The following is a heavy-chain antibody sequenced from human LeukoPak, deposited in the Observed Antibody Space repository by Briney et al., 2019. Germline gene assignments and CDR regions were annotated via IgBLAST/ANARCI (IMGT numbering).Heavy chain of an antibody. J-gene: IGHJ4*02. Sequence: GGSLRLSCAASGFTFRSYAMSWVRQAPGKGLEWVSGISGSGGRTYYADSVKGRFTISRDSSKNTLYLQMNSLRAEDTAVYYCAKDIRRGYNYGYDQFAYWGQGTLVTVSS. CDR1: GFTFRSYA. CDR3: AKDIRRGYNYGYDQFAY. V-gene: IGHV3-23*01. CDR2: ISGSGGRT. D-gene: IGHD5-18*01.